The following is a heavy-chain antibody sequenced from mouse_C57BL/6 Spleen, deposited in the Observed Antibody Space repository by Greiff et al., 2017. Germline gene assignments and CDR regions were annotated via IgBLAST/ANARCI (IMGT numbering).Heavy chain of an antibody. Sequence: QVQLQQSGAELMKPGASVKLSCKATGYTFTGYWIEWVKQRPGHGLEWIGEILPGSGSTNYNEKFKGKATFTADTSSNTAYMQLSSLTTEDSAIYYCASREDYGSSYLYAMDYWGQGTSVTVSS. CDR3: ASREDYGSSYLYAMDY. CDR2: ILPGSGST. D-gene: IGHD1-1*01. J-gene: IGHJ4*01. V-gene: IGHV1-9*01. CDR1: GYTFTGYW.